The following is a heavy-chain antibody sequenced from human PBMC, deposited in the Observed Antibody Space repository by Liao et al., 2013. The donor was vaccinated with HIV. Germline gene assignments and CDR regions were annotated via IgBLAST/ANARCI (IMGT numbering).Heavy chain of an antibody. V-gene: IGHV4-4*07. CDR3: ARVYSGYDY. Sequence: QVQLQESGPGLVKPSGTLSLTCTVSGGSVSTYYWSWIRQPAGKGLEWIGRASTSENTNYNPSLKSRVVISIDTSKSQFSLKMTSVTAADTAVYYCARVYSGYDYWGQGIQVTVSS. CDR2: ASTSENT. J-gene: IGHJ4*02. CDR1: GGSVSTYY. D-gene: IGHD5-12*01.